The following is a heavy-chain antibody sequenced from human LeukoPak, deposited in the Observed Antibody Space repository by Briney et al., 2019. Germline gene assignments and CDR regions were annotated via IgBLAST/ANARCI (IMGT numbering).Heavy chain of an antibody. Sequence: SETLSLTCTVSGGSIRSYYWSWIRQPAGEGLEWFGRIYTRGSTNYNPSLKSRVTMSVDTAKNQFSLKLSSVTAADTAVYYCARGSVPYYYDSSGYYDAFDIWGQGTMVTVSS. J-gene: IGHJ3*02. CDR2: IYTRGST. CDR3: ARGSVPYYYDSSGYYDAFDI. D-gene: IGHD3-22*01. CDR1: GGSIRSYY. V-gene: IGHV4-4*07.